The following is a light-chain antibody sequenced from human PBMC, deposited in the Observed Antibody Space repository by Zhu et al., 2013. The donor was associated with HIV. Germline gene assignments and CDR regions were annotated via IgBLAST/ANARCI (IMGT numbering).Light chain of an antibody. CDR1: QHVANY. J-gene: IGKJ1*01. Sequence: AIRMTQSPSSFSASTGDRVTITCRASQHVANYLAWYQQRPGKAPKLLISSASTLQSGVPSRFSGSGSGTEFTLTISSLQPEDFATYFCLQHHTYPWTFGQATKVEIK. V-gene: IGKV1-8*01. CDR2: SAS. CDR3: LQHHTYPWT.